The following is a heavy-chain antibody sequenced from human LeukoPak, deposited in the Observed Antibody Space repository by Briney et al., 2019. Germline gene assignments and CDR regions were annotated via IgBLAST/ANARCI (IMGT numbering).Heavy chain of an antibody. Sequence: GRSLRLSCATSGFTFSDYGMHWVRQAPGKGLEWVSSISSSSSYIYYADSVKGRFTISRDNAKNSLYLQMNSLRAEDTAVYYCARDQRVGQTVTTPMAWFDPWGQGTLVTVSS. CDR3: ARDQRVGQTVTTPMAWFDP. V-gene: IGHV3-21*01. D-gene: IGHD4-17*01. CDR2: ISSSSSYI. J-gene: IGHJ5*02. CDR1: GFTFSDYG.